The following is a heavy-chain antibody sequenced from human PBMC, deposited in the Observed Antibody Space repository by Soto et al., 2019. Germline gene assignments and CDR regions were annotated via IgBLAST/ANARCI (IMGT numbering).Heavy chain of an antibody. CDR2: INHSGST. Sequence: PSETLSLTCAVYGGSFSGYYWSWIRQPPGKGLEWIGEINHSGSTNYNPSLKSRVTISVDTSKNQFSLKLSSVTAADTAVYYCARARYDILTGYYTKARTEYFQHWGQGTLVTVSS. CDR1: GGSFSGYY. V-gene: IGHV4-34*01. J-gene: IGHJ1*01. CDR3: ARARYDILTGYYTKARTEYFQH. D-gene: IGHD3-9*01.